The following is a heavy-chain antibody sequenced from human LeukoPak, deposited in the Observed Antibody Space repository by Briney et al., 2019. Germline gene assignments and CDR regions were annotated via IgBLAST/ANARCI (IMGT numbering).Heavy chain of an antibody. CDR1: GFTFSSYE. V-gene: IGHV3-48*03. J-gene: IGHJ3*02. CDR3: ARDQYSGHWFYAFDI. D-gene: IGHD6-19*01. CDR2: ISSSGSTI. Sequence: AGGSLRLSCAAPGFTFSSYEMNWVRQAPGKGLEWVSYISSSGSTIYYADSVKGRFTISRDNAKNSLYLQMNSLRDEDTAVYYCARDQYSGHWFYAFDIWGQGTMVTVSS.